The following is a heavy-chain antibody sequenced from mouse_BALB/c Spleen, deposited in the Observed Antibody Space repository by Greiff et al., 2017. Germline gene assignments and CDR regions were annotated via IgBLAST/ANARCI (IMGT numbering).Heavy chain of an antibody. CDR1: GFNIKDTY. Sequence: VQLQQSGAELVKPGASVKLSCTASGFNIKDTYMHWVKQRPEQGLEWIGRIDPANGNTKYDPKFQGKATITADTSSNTAYLQLSSLTSEDTAVYYCATADYRYDGLPVPYAMDYWGQGTSVTVSS. J-gene: IGHJ4*01. V-gene: IGHV14-3*02. CDR3: ATADYRYDGLPVPYAMDY. D-gene: IGHD2-14*01. CDR2: IDPANGNT.